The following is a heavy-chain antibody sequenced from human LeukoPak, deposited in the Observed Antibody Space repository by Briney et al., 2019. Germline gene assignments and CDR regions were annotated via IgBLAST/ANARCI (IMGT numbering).Heavy chain of an antibody. V-gene: IGHV4-34*01. J-gene: IGHJ4*02. CDR3: ASSYDSSGYSDY. D-gene: IGHD3-22*01. CDR1: GGSFSGYY. Sequence: SSETLSLTCAVYGGSFSGYYWSWIRQPPGKGLEWIGEINHSGSTNYNPSLKSRVTISVDTSKNQFSLKLSSVTAADTAVYYCASSYDSSGYSDYWGQGTLVTVSS. CDR2: INHSGST.